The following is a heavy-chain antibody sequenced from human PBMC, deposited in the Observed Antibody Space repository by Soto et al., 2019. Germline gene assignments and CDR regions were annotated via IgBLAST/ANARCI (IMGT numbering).Heavy chain of an antibody. Sequence: SETLSLTCTVSGASINSGNYYWTWIRQHSGKGLEWIGHIHYTGSTYYNPSLKSRVIISLDTSKSQFSLKLSSVTAADTDVYYCARRIRLEPDAPLHYYYYYAMDIWGQGTAVT. D-gene: IGHD2-2*01. CDR3: ARRIRLEPDAPLHYYYYYAMDI. CDR1: GASINSGNYY. V-gene: IGHV4-31*03. CDR2: IHYTGST. J-gene: IGHJ6*02.